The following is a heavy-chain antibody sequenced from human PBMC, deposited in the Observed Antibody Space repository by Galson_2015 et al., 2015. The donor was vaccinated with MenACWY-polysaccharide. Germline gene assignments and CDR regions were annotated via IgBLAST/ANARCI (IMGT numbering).Heavy chain of an antibody. CDR3: VKAHETSGWNRGPGY. CDR1: GFTFSAYT. V-gene: IGHV3-23*01. Sequence: SLRLSCAASGFTFSAYTMSWLRQAPGKGLEWVTVISIDGHNTYYADPVKGRFTISRDYSKNTLFLQMNGLTAEDTAVYYCVKAHETSGWNRGPGYWGQGTLVTVSS. CDR2: ISIDGHNT. J-gene: IGHJ4*02. D-gene: IGHD6-19*01.